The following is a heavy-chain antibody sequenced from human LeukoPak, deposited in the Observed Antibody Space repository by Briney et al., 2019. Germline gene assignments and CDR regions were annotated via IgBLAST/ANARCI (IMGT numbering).Heavy chain of an antibody. CDR1: GGSFSGYY. J-gene: IGHJ4*02. V-gene: IGHV4-34*01. Sequence: SETLSLTCAVYGGSFSGYYWSWIRQPPGKGLEWIGTIYHSGSTYYNPSLKSRVTISVDTSKNQFSLKLSSVTAADTAVYYCARTQQDCSGGSCYSHPLWFDYWGQGTLVTVSS. D-gene: IGHD2-15*01. CDR2: IYHSGST. CDR3: ARTQQDCSGGSCYSHPLWFDY.